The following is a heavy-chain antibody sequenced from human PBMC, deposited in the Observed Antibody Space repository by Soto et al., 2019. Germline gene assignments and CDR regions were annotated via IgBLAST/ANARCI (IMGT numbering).Heavy chain of an antibody. V-gene: IGHV3-33*01. CDR2: IWYDGSNK. Sequence: GGSMRLACAACGVTVNSYGMHWVRQDQGKGLEWVAVIWYDGSNKYYADSVKGRFTISRDNSKNTLYLQMNSLRAEDTAVYYCARVRERSIAAYYYGMDVWGQGTTVPVSS. CDR1: GVTVNSYG. J-gene: IGHJ6*02. CDR3: ARVRERSIAAYYYGMDV. D-gene: IGHD6-6*01.